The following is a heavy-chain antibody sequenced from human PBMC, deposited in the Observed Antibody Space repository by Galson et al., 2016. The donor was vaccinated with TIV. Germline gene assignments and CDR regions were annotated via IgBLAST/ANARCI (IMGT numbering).Heavy chain of an antibody. V-gene: IGHV3-66*02. Sequence: SLRLSCAASGFAVSDNYMTLVLRAPGKSLEWVSFISDNGKTNYADSVKGRFTISRDDSKNTVYLQMNSLRAERTALYYCARGRRFCGNESYLKYYFDMDVWGQGTTVTVS. CDR1: GFAVSDNY. CDR3: ARGRRFCGNESYLKYYFDMDV. J-gene: IGHJ6*02. CDR2: ISDNGKT. D-gene: IGHD1-26*01.